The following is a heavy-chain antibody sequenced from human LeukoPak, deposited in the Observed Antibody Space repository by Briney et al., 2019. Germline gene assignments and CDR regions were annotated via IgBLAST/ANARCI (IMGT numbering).Heavy chain of an antibody. CDR1: RFTFSDFW. CDR3: ARDYVYCSSTSCSTVDY. V-gene: IGHV3-7*01. Sequence: GGSLRLSCAASRFTFSDFWMNWVRQAPGKGLEWVASINQDGSETYYVDSVKGRFTISRDNAKNSLYLQMNSLRAEDTAVYYCARDYVYCSSTSCSTVDYWGQGTLVTVSS. CDR2: INQDGSET. D-gene: IGHD2-2*01. J-gene: IGHJ4*02.